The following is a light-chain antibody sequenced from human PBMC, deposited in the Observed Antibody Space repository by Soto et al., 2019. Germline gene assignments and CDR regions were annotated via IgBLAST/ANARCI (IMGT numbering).Light chain of an antibody. J-gene: IGLJ2*01. Sequence: QSALTQPPSASESPGQSVTISCSGTIGDVGGYYYVSWYQHHPGRAPKLLIYDVDKRPPGVPSRFSGSKSGNTASLTVSGLQADDEADYYCSSYTSSTTSVVFGGGTKLTVL. CDR2: DVD. V-gene: IGLV2-8*01. CDR3: SSYTSSTTSVV. CDR1: IGDVGGYYY.